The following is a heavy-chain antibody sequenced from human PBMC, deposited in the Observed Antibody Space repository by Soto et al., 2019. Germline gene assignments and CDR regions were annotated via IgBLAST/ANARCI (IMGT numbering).Heavy chain of an antibody. CDR2: MNPNSGNT. Sequence: VKVSCKASGYTFTSYDINWVRQATGQGLEWMGWMNPNSGNTGYAQKFQGRVTMTRNTSISTAYMELSSLRSEDTAVYYCARYGVVVEAATYYYYYMDVWGKGTTVSVSS. V-gene: IGHV1-8*01. D-gene: IGHD2-15*01. J-gene: IGHJ6*03. CDR3: ARYGVVVEAATYYYYYMDV. CDR1: GYTFTSYD.